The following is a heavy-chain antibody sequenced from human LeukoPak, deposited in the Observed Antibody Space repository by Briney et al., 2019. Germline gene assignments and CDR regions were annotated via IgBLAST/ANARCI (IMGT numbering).Heavy chain of an antibody. CDR3: AKAGCSGGSCYFDS. V-gene: IGHV3-23*01. J-gene: IGHJ5*01. D-gene: IGHD2-15*01. Sequence: GGSLRLSCAASGFTFSSYAMNWVRQPPGKGLVWVSSISGSGNTYYSDSVRGRLTISRETYKNTLYMQMNGLRVDDTVIYYCAKAGCSGGSCYFDSWGQGTLVTVSS. CDR2: ISGSGNT. CDR1: GFTFSSYA.